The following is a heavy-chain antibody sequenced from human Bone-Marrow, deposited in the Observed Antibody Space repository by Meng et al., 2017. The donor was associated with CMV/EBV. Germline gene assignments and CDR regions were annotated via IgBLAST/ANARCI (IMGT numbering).Heavy chain of an antibody. CDR2: IYYSGST. J-gene: IGHJ6*02. CDR3: ARRIPGYCSSTSCPLSLYYYYGMDV. Sequence: SETLSLTCTVAGGSISSYYWSWIRQPPGKGLEWIGYIYYSGSTNYNPSLKSRVTISVDTSKNQFSLKLSSVTAADTAVYYCARRIPGYCSSTSCPLSLYYYYGMDVWGQGTTVTVSS. CDR1: GGSISSYY. D-gene: IGHD2-2*01. V-gene: IGHV4-59*01.